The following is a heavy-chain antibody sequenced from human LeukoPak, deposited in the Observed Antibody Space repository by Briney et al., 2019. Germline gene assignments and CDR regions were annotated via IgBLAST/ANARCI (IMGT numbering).Heavy chain of an antibody. CDR3: AREVEMATIWAFDI. CDR2: INWNGGST. V-gene: IGHV3-20*04. Sequence: GGSLRLSCAASGFTFDDYSMSWVRQAPGKGLEWVSGINWNGGSTGYADSVKGRFTISRDNAKNSLYLQMNSLRAEDTALYYCAREVEMATIWAFDIWGQGTMVTVSS. CDR1: GFTFDDYS. D-gene: IGHD5-24*01. J-gene: IGHJ3*02.